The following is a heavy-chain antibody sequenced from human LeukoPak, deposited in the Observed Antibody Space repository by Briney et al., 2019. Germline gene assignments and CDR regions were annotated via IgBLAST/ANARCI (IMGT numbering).Heavy chain of an antibody. J-gene: IGHJ4*01. D-gene: IGHD1-26*01. CDR1: GYSISSGYY. CDR2: IYHSEST. V-gene: IGHV4-38-2*02. Sequence: SETLSLTCTVSGYSISSGYYWCWIRQPPGKGLEWIGSIYHSESTYYNSSLKSRVTISVDTSKNQVSLKLNSVTAADSAMYYCAKSGGYGLIDYWGQGTLVTVSS. CDR3: AKSGGYGLIDY.